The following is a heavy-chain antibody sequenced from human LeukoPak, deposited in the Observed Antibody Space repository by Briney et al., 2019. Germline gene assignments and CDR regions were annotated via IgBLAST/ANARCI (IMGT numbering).Heavy chain of an antibody. Sequence: KPSETLSLTCTVFGGSMNINNYYWAWIRQPPGKGLEWIGSIYYTGTTYYNPSLNYRVTISVDTSKNQFSLRLTSVTAADTAVYYCARDSIRVQTGTTPWGRGTLVTVSS. J-gene: IGHJ5*02. CDR2: IYYTGTT. CDR1: GGSMNINNYY. CDR3: ARDSIRVQTGTTP. D-gene: IGHD1-1*01. V-gene: IGHV4-39*07.